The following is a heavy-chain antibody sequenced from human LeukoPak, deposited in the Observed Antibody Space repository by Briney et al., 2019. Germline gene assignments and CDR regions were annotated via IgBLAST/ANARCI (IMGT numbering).Heavy chain of an antibody. V-gene: IGHV4-59*01. CDR3: ARGRFVYYYDSSGYKEDYFDY. CDR2: IYYSGST. D-gene: IGHD3-22*01. J-gene: IGHJ4*02. Sequence: PSETLSLTCTVSGGSISSYYWSWIRQPPGKGLEWIGYIYYSGSTNYNPSLKSRVTISVDTSKNQFSLKLSSVTAADTAVCYCARGRFVYYYDSSGYKEDYFDYWGQGTLVTVSS. CDR1: GGSISSYY.